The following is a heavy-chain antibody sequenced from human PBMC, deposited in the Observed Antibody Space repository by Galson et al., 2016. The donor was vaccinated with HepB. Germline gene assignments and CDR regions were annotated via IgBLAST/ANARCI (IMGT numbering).Heavy chain of an antibody. D-gene: IGHD1-1*01. CDR2: LSGDSTYI. CDR3: ASEPTKSNEGY. J-gene: IGHJ4*02. Sequence: SLRLSCAASGFTFSTYSMNWVRQAPGKGLEWVSSLSGDSTYIYHADSVEGRFTISRDYAKNSLYLQMSSLRAEDTAVYYCASEPTKSNEGYWGQGTLVSVSS. V-gene: IGHV3-21*04. CDR1: GFTFSTYS.